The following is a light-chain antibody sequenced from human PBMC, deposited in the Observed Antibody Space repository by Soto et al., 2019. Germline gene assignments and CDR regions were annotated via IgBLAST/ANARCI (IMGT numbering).Light chain of an antibody. CDR2: GVT. V-gene: IGLV2-14*01. CDR1: ISDIGGYNY. Sequence: QSVLTQPSSLSDSPGQSITISCAGTISDIGGYNYVSWYQQHPDKAPKLMIYGVTNRPSGVSDRFSGSKSGNTASLTISGLQAEDEADYYCTSYTSSSTYVFGTGTKVTVL. CDR3: TSYTSSSTYV. J-gene: IGLJ1*01.